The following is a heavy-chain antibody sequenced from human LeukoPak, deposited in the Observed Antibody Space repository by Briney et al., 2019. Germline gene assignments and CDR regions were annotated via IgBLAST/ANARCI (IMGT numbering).Heavy chain of an antibody. Sequence: ASVKVSCKASGYTFTNSDINWVRQATGQGLEWMGWMNPNSGNTGHAQKFQGRVTMTRNTSISTAYMELSSLRSEDTAVYYCVRGLGEYYYSSGSPDYWGQGTLVTVSS. D-gene: IGHD3-10*01. V-gene: IGHV1-8*01. CDR2: MNPNSGNT. CDR1: GYTFTNSD. CDR3: VRGLGEYYYSSGSPDY. J-gene: IGHJ4*02.